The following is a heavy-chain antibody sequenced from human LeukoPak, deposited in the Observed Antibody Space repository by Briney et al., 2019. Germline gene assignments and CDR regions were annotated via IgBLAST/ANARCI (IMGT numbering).Heavy chain of an antibody. CDR2: ISSGGTYK. CDR1: GFTFSDYT. D-gene: IGHD4-17*01. CDR3: ARPTTVNTISADAFDI. Sequence: GGSLRLSCAASGFTFSDYTMNWVRQAPGKGLEGVSSISSGGTYKYYADSVKGRFTISRDNAQNSLYLQMNSLRAEDSSVYYCARPTTVNTISADAFDIWGQGTMVTVSS. V-gene: IGHV3-21*01. J-gene: IGHJ3*02.